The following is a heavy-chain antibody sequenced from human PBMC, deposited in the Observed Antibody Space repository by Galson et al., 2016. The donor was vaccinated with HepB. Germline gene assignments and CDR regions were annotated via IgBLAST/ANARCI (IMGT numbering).Heavy chain of an antibody. J-gene: IGHJ3*02. Sequence: TLSLTCTVSGGAINSRGYYWTWIRQHPGEGPEWIGYIYHSGSTYYHPSLKSRVTISIDTSKNQFSMRLSSVTAADTAMYYCARGYCSGGNCYGGSAFDIWGQGTMVAVSS. CDR2: IYHSGST. CDR3: ARGYCSGGNCYGGSAFDI. D-gene: IGHD2-15*01. V-gene: IGHV4-31*03. CDR1: GGAINSRGYY.